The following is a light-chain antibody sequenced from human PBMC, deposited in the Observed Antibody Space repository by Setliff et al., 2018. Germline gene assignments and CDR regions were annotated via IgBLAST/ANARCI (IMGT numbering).Light chain of an antibody. J-gene: IGKJ1*01. Sequence: LSPGERATLSCRASQSVSSSYLGWYQQKPGQAPRLLIYGASSRATGIPDRFSGSGSGTDFTLTISRLEPEDFAVYYCQQYGSSSTWTFGQGTKVDIK. CDR2: GAS. CDR3: QQYGSSSTWT. CDR1: QSVSSSY. V-gene: IGKV3-20*01.